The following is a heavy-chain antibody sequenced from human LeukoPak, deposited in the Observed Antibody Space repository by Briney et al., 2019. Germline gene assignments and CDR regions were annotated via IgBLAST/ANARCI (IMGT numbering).Heavy chain of an antibody. CDR2: ISSRGGNT. CDR3: VKALSGWYPRKLFDY. CDR1: GFTFSSYA. J-gene: IGHJ4*02. V-gene: IGHV3-64*05. Sequence: GGSLRLSCSASGFTFSSYAMHWVRQAPGKGLEYVSSISSRGGNTYYADSLKGRFTISRDNSKNTLYIQMNSLRAGDTAVYYCVKALSGWYPRKLFDYWGQGTLVTVSS. D-gene: IGHD6-19*01.